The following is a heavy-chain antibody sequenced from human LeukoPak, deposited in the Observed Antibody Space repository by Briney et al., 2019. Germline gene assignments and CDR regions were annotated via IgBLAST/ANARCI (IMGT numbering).Heavy chain of an antibody. CDR3: ARDRPAGYCSSTSCLGEDY. D-gene: IGHD2-2*01. V-gene: IGHV3-66*01. Sequence: SGGSLRLSCAASGFTVSSNYMSWVRQAPGKGLEWVSVIYSGGSRYYADSVKGRFTISRDNSKNTLYLQMNSLRAEDTAVYYCARDRPAGYCSSTSCLGEDYWGQGTLVTVSA. CDR1: GFTVSSNY. CDR2: IYSGGSR. J-gene: IGHJ4*02.